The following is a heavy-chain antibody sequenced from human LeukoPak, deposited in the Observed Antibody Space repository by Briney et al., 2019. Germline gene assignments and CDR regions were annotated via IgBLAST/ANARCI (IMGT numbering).Heavy chain of an antibody. CDR3: ARGDDILTGYSFDY. J-gene: IGHJ4*02. D-gene: IGHD3-9*01. CDR1: GYTFTSYD. CDR2: MNPNSGNT. V-gene: IGHV1-8*01. Sequence: ASVKFSCKASGYTFTSYDINWVRQATGQGLEWMGWMNPNSGNTGYAQKFQGRVTMTRNTSISTAYMELSSLRSEDTAVYYCARGDDILTGYSFDYWGQGTLVTVSS.